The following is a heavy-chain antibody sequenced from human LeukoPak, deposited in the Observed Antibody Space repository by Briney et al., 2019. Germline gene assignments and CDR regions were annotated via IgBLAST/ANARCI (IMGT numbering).Heavy chain of an antibody. CDR3: AGSLAYCGGDCRLGDY. V-gene: IGHV3-66*01. CDR1: GFTVSANY. D-gene: IGHD2-21*02. CDR2: IYSSGST. J-gene: IGHJ4*02. Sequence: GGSQRLSCAASGFTVSANYMTWVRQAPGRGLEWVSVIYSSGSTYYADSVKGRFTISRDNSKNTLYLQMNSLRADDTAVYYCAGSLAYCGGDCRLGDYWGQGTLVTVSS.